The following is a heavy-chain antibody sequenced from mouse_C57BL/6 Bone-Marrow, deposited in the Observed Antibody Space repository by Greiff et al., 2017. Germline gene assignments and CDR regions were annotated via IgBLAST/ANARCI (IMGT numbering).Heavy chain of an antibody. Sequence: EVMLVESGGGLVQPGESLKLSCESNEYEFPSHDMSWVRKTPEKRLELVAAINSDGGSTYYPDTMERRIIISRDNTKKTLYLQMSSLRSEDTALYYCARHLLWLEGPWFAYWGQGTLVTVSA. J-gene: IGHJ3*01. CDR1: EYEFPSHD. V-gene: IGHV5-2*03. CDR2: INSDGGST. D-gene: IGHD2-2*01. CDR3: ARHLLWLEGPWFAY.